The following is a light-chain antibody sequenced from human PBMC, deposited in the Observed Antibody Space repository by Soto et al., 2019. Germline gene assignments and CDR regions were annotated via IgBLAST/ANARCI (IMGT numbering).Light chain of an antibody. J-gene: IGLJ3*02. CDR2: EVN. CDR1: SSDVGGYNY. CDR3: SSYAGIKHWV. Sequence: QSALTQPPSASGSPGHSVTLSCTGTSSDVGGYNYVSWYQQHPGKAPKLIISEVNKRPSGVPDRFSGSKSGNTASLTVSGLQAEDEAHYYCSSYAGIKHWVFGGGTKLTVL. V-gene: IGLV2-8*01.